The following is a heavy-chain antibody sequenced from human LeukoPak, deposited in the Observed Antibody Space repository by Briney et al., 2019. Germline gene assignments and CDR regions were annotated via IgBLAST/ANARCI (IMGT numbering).Heavy chain of an antibody. Sequence: GGSLRLSCAAPGFSFSSFAMTWVRQAPGKGLEWVSTIRSNGATACNADYVKGRFTISRDNSKNTVYLQMNSLRVEDTAIYYCARGQEFDDGVFDSWGQGTLVTVSS. CDR2: IRSNGATA. D-gene: IGHD1-1*01. CDR1: GFSFSSFA. CDR3: ARGQEFDDGVFDS. V-gene: IGHV3-23*01. J-gene: IGHJ4*01.